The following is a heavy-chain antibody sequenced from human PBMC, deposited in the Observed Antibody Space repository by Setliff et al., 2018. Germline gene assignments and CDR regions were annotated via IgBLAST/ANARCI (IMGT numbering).Heavy chain of an antibody. D-gene: IGHD6-19*01. J-gene: IGHJ5*02. CDR3: ARATRDSDGWYYEYRWFDP. CDR1: GYIFTSYA. Sequence: ASVKVSCKASGYIFTSYAINWVRQAPGQGLEWMGSISAYNANTNYAQNLQGRVTMTRDTSTAYMELRSLRSDDTAVYYCARATRDSDGWYYEYRWFDPWGQGTLVTVSS. V-gene: IGHV1-18*01. CDR2: ISAYNANT.